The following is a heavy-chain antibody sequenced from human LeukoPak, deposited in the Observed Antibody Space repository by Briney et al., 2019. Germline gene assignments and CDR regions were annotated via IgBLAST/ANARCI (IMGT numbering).Heavy chain of an antibody. Sequence: PGGSLRLSCAASGFTFSSYWMHWVRQAPGKGLVWVSRINSDGSSTSYADSVKGRFTTSRDNAKNTLYLQMNSLRAEDTAVYYCARRGYSYGFGYWGQGTLVTVSS. D-gene: IGHD5-18*01. CDR1: GFTFSSYW. CDR2: INSDGSST. J-gene: IGHJ4*02. CDR3: ARRGYSYGFGY. V-gene: IGHV3-74*01.